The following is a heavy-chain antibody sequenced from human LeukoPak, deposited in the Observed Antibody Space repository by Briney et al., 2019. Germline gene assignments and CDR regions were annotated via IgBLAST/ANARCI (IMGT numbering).Heavy chain of an antibody. CDR2: ISSSGSTI. J-gene: IGHJ4*02. CDR1: GFTFSSYE. CDR3: AKDSTAMAQTPFDY. D-gene: IGHD5-18*01. V-gene: IGHV3-48*03. Sequence: GGSLRLSCAASGFTFSSYEMNWVRQAPGKGLEWVSYISSSGSTIYYADSVKGRFTISRDNAKNSLYLQMNSLRAEDMALYYCAKDSTAMAQTPFDYWGQGTLVTVSS.